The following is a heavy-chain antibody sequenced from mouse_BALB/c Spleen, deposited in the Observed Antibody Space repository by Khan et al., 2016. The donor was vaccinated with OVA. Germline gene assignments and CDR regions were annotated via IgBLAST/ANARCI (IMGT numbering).Heavy chain of an antibody. D-gene: IGHD2-3*01. J-gene: IGHJ3*01. CDR2: IDPENGNT. V-gene: IGHV14-1*02. Sequence: EVELVESGAELVRPGALVKLSCKASGFNIKDYYIHWVKQRPEQGLEWIGWIDPENGNTIYDPKFQGKASITADTSSNTAYLQLSSLTSEDTAVFYCNRVGYSPSFAYWGQGTLVTVSA. CDR3: NRVGYSPSFAY. CDR1: GFNIKDYY.